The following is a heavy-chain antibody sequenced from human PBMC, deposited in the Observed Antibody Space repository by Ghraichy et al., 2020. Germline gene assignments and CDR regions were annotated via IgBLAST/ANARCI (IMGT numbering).Heavy chain of an antibody. Sequence: GGSLRLSCAASGFTFSNYAMHWVRQAPGKGLEWVAVISYDETYKYYADSVQGRFTISRDNSKNTLFLVMNSLRPEDTALYYCVSPKLEAATGKPRAEYFHPWGQGTLVTVSS. V-gene: IGHV3-30*04. CDR2: ISYDETYK. J-gene: IGHJ1*01. CDR1: GFTFSNYA. D-gene: IGHD1-1*01. CDR3: VSPKLEAATGKPRAEYFHP.